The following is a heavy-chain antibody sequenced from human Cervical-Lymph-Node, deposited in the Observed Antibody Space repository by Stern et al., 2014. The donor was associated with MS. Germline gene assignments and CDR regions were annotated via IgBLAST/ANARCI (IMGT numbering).Heavy chain of an antibody. CDR3: ARTLRRRPDAFDI. V-gene: IGHV4-59*01. Sequence: VQLVESGPGLVKPSETLSLTCTVSGGSISSYYWSWIRQPPGKGLEWIGYIYYSGSTNYNPSLKGRVTISVDTSKNQFSLKLSSVTAADTAVYYCARTLRRRPDAFDIWGQGTMVTVSS. J-gene: IGHJ3*02. CDR2: IYYSGST. CDR1: GGSISSYY. D-gene: IGHD4-17*01.